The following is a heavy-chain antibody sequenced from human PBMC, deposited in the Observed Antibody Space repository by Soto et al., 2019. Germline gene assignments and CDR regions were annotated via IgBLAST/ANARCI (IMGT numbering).Heavy chain of an antibody. D-gene: IGHD3-22*01. CDR3: ARADYYGSSGYHLDY. CDR2: INPSGGST. CDR1: GYTFTNFY. V-gene: IGHV1-46*01. Sequence: QVQVAQSGAEVTKPGASVKVSCKASGYTFTNFYIHWVRQAPGQGLEWMGIINPSGGSTTYAQKFLGRGTMTRDTATSTVYMELGSRRSEDTAVYYCARADYYGSSGYHLDYWGQGTLVTVSS. J-gene: IGHJ4*02.